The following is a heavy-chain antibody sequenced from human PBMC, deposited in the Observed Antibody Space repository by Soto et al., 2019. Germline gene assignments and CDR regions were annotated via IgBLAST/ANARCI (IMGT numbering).Heavy chain of an antibody. J-gene: IGHJ4*02. V-gene: IGHV3-21*01. CDR1: GFTFSTYS. CDR3: ARDLQMATIRGGDS. D-gene: IGHD5-12*01. CDR2: ITSSSSSIYI. Sequence: EVQLVESGGGLVKPGGSLRLSCEAFGFTFSTYSMNWVRQAPGKGLEWVSSITSSSSSIYIFYADSVKGRFTISRDNAKNSLYLKMNSLGAEDTAVYYCARDLQMATIRGGDSWGQGTLVTVSS.